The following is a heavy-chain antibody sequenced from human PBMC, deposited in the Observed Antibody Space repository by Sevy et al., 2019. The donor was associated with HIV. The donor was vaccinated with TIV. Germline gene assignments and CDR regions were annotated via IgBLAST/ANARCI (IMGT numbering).Heavy chain of an antibody. D-gene: IGHD3-10*01. CDR3: ARELLWFGELTGAFDI. Sequence: GGSLRLSCAASGFTLSSYSMNWVRQAPGKGLEWVSSISSSSSNIYYADSVKGRFTISRDNAKNSLYLQMNSLRAEDTAVYYCARELLWFGELTGAFDIWGQGTMVTVSS. V-gene: IGHV3-21*01. CDR2: ISSSSSNI. J-gene: IGHJ3*02. CDR1: GFTLSSYS.